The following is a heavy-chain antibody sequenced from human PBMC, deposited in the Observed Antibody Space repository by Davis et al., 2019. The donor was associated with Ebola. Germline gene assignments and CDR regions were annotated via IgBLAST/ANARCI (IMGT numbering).Heavy chain of an antibody. CDR1: GYTFTNYY. J-gene: IGHJ3*02. V-gene: IGHV1-46*03. CDR2: INPNDGRT. CDR3: TTPGGQDSGYDVFDI. D-gene: IGHD5-12*01. Sequence: ASVKVSCKASGYTFTNYYMHWVRQAPGQGLEWMGMINPNDGRTIYAQKFQGRVTVTRGTSTTTVYMDLGSLRSEDTALYYCTTPGGQDSGYDVFDIWGQGTMVTVSS.